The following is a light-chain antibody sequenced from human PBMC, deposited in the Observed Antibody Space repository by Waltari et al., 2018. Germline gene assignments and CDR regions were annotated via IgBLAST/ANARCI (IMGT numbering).Light chain of an antibody. CDR2: DAS. CDR3: QQYDNLPFT. V-gene: IGKV1-33*01. CDR1: QDISNY. J-gene: IGKJ3*01. Sequence: DIQMTQSPSSLSASVGDRVTINYQASQDISNYLNCYQQKPGKAPKLLIYDASNLETGVPSRFSGSGYGTDFTVTISSLQPQDIAIYYCQQYDNLPFTFGPGTKVDI.